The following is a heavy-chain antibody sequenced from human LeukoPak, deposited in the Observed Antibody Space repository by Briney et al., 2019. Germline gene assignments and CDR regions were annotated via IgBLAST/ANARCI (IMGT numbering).Heavy chain of an antibody. CDR3: AALGYCSSTSCYGHWFDP. Sequence: GAAVKVSCKASGYTFTGYYMHWVRQAPGQGLEWMGWINPNSGGTNYAQKFQGRVTMTRDTSISTAYMELSRLRSDDTAVYYCAALGYCSSTSCYGHWFDPWGQGTLVTVSS. V-gene: IGHV1-2*02. D-gene: IGHD2-2*01. J-gene: IGHJ5*02. CDR2: INPNSGGT. CDR1: GYTFTGYY.